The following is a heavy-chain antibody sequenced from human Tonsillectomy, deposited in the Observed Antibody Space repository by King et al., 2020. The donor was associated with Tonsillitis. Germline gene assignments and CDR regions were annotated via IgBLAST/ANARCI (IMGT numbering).Heavy chain of an antibody. CDR3: VRGPGSSTWYSWFDP. CDR1: GFTFSTYG. D-gene: IGHD6-13*01. J-gene: IGHJ5*02. Sequence: VQLVESGGDVVQPGRSLRLSCAASGFTFSTYGMHWVRQAPGKGLEWGAVIWYDGSNKYYAESVKGRFTISRDNSKNTVDLQMNSLRAEDTAVYYCVRGPGSSTWYSWFDPWGQGTLVTVSS. CDR2: IWYDGSNK. V-gene: IGHV3-33*01.